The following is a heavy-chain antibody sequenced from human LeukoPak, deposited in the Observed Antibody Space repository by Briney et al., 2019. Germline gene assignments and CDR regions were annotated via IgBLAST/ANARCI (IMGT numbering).Heavy chain of an antibody. J-gene: IGHJ4*02. CDR1: GFAFSTYG. Sequence: PGRSLRLSCAASGFAFSTYGMHWVRQAPGKGLEWVAYIWYDGGKTYYADSVKGRFTISRDDPENTLYLQVNSLRAEDTALYYCARQAYSSGRYFPFDYWGQGTLATVSS. CDR2: IWYDGGKT. V-gene: IGHV3-33*01. D-gene: IGHD3-22*01. CDR3: ARQAYSSGRYFPFDY.